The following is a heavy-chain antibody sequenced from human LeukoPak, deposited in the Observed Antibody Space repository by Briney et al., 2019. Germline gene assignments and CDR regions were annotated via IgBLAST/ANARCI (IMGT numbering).Heavy chain of an antibody. Sequence: PSETLSLTCAVYGGSFSGYYWSWVRQPPGKGLEWIGEINHSGSTNYNPSLKSRVTISVDTSKNQFSLKLSSVTAADTAVYYCASHSSSWYTKAFDPWGQGTLVTVSS. D-gene: IGHD6-13*01. CDR3: ASHSSSWYTKAFDP. CDR1: GGSFSGYY. J-gene: IGHJ5*02. CDR2: INHSGST. V-gene: IGHV4-34*01.